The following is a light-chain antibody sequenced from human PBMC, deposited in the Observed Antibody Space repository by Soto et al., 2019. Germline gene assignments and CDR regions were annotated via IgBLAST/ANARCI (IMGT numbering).Light chain of an antibody. V-gene: IGLV3-9*01. CDR1: NIGNRN. J-gene: IGLJ1*01. Sequence: SYELTQPLSVSVALGQTARITCEGNNIGNRNVHWYQQKPGQAPVLVIYRDNNRPSGIPERFSGSNSGNTATLTISRAQAGDEADYFCQVWDSSTGVFGTGTKATVL. CDR2: RDN. CDR3: QVWDSSTGV.